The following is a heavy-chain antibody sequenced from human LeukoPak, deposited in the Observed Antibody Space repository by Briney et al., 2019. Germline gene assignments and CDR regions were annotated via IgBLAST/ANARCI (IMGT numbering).Heavy chain of an antibody. J-gene: IGHJ6*03. D-gene: IGHD1-26*01. Sequence: SETLSLTCAVYGGSFSGYYWSRIRQPPGKGLEWIGEINHSGSTNYNPSLKSRVTISVDTSKNQFSLKLSSMTAADTAVYYCARDREKWEPLTRKYSYYMDVWGKGTTVTVSS. CDR2: INHSGST. V-gene: IGHV4-34*01. CDR1: GGSFSGYY. CDR3: ARDREKWEPLTRKYSYYMDV.